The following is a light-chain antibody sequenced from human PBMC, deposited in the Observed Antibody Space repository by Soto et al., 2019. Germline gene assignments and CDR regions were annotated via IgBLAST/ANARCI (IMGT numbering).Light chain of an antibody. CDR1: SSNIGSNT. V-gene: IGLV1-44*01. Sequence: QSVLTQPPSASGTPGQRVTISCSGSSSNIGSNTVNWYQQLPGTAPKLLIYSNNQRPSGVPDRFSGSKSGTSASLAISGLQSEDAADYYCAAWDDSLNGRVFGGGTKLTVL. J-gene: IGLJ3*02. CDR2: SNN. CDR3: AAWDDSLNGRV.